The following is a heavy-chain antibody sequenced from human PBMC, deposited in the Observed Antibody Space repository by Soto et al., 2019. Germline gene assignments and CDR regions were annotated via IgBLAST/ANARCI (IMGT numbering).Heavy chain of an antibody. CDR3: ARATSSGWSYKGNDAFDI. CDR1: GYTFTSYY. V-gene: IGHV1-46*03. Sequence: GASVKVSCKASGYTFTSYYMHWVRQAPGQGLEWMGIINPSGGSTSYAQKIQGRVTMTRDTSTSTVYMELSSLRSEDTAVYYCARATSSGWSYKGNDAFDIWGQGTMVTVSS. CDR2: INPSGGST. D-gene: IGHD6-19*01. J-gene: IGHJ3*02.